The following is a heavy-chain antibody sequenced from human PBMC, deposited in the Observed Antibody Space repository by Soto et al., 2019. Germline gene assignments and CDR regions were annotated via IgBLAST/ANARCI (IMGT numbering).Heavy chain of an antibody. CDR1: GYTFTSYG. V-gene: IGHV1-18*01. J-gene: IGHJ6*02. CDR3: ARVTMVRGERSGVGNYYYHGMDV. CDR2: ISAYNGNT. Sequence: GASVKVSCKASGYTFTSYGISWVRQAPGQGLEWMGWISAYNGNTNYAQKLQGRVTMTTDTSTSTAYMELRSLRSDDTAVYYCARVTMVRGERSGVGNYYYHGMDVWGQGTTVPVSS. D-gene: IGHD3-10*01.